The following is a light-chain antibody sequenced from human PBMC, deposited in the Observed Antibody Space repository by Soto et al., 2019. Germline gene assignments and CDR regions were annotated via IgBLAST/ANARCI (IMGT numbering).Light chain of an antibody. CDR3: SSYISSSTLL. V-gene: IGLV2-14*01. J-gene: IGLJ2*01. CDR1: SSDLGGYNY. CDR2: EVS. Sequence: QSALTQPASVSGSPGQSITISCTGSSSDLGGYNYVSWYQQHPGKAPKLMIYEVSYRPSGVSNRLSGSKSGNTASLTISGLQAEDEADYYCSSYISSSTLLFGGGTKLTVL.